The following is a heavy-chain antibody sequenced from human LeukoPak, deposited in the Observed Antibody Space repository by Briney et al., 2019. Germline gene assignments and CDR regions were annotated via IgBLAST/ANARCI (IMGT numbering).Heavy chain of an antibody. Sequence: SETLSLTCTVFGASINNNFWTWIRQPPGKGLEWIGYIYSSGSANYNPSLKSRVIISGDTSKNQISLNLTSVTAADTAVYFCARHRDYYDTWGHGTLVTVSS. J-gene: IGHJ4*01. D-gene: IGHD3-22*01. CDR2: IYSSGSA. V-gene: IGHV4-59*08. CDR1: GASINNNF. CDR3: ARHRDYYDT.